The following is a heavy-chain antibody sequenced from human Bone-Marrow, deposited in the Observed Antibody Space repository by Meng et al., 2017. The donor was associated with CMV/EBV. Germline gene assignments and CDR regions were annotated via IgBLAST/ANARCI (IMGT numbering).Heavy chain of an antibody. CDR3: ARQSPGFSRGWYTPVDY. Sequence: GESLKISCAASGFTLSGYWMSWVRQAPGKGLEWVANIKEDGSEKYYVDSVKGRFTISRDNAKNSVYLQMNSLRAEDTAVYYCARQSPGFSRGWYTPVDYWGQGTLVTVSS. V-gene: IGHV3-7*01. CDR1: GFTLSGYW. D-gene: IGHD6-19*01. CDR2: IKEDGSEK. J-gene: IGHJ4*02.